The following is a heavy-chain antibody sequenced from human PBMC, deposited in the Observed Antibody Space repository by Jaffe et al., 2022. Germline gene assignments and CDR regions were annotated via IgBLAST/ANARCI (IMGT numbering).Heavy chain of an antibody. V-gene: IGHV3-30*02. CDR2: IRYDGSNK. CDR3: AKDEPPPVVVVAATEPDY. D-gene: IGHD2-15*01. CDR1: GFTFSSYG. Sequence: QVQLVESGGGVVQPGGSLRLSCAASGFTFSSYGMHWVRQAPGKGLEWVAFIRYDGSNKYYADSVKGRFTISRDNSKNTLYLQMNSLRAEDTAVYYCAKDEPPPVVVVAATEPDYWGQGTLVTVSS. J-gene: IGHJ4*02.